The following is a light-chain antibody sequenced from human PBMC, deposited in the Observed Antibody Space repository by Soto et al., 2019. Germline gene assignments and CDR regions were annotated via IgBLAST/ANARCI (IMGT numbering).Light chain of an antibody. J-gene: IGKJ3*01. V-gene: IGKV1-8*01. CDR1: QGISSY. Sequence: AIRMTQSPSSFSASTGDRVTITCRASQGISSYLAWYQQKPGKATKLLIYAASTLQSGVPSSFSGSGSGTDFTLTISCLQSEDFATYYCQQYYSYPFTFGPGTKVDI. CDR3: QQYYSYPFT. CDR2: AAS.